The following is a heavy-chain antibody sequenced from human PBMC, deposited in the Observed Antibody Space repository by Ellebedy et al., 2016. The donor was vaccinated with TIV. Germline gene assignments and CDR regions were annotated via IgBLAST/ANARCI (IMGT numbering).Heavy chain of an antibody. D-gene: IGHD2-21*02. CDR1: GFTFSSYA. Sequence: GESLKISCAASGFTFSSYAMTWVRQAPGKALVWLSRINGDGGFTSHADFVKGRFTISRDNAKNTLYLQMNSLKAEDTAMYYCSTLSDTGYWGHGTLVTVSS. V-gene: IGHV3-74*01. J-gene: IGHJ4*01. CDR2: INGDGGFT. CDR3: STLSDTGY.